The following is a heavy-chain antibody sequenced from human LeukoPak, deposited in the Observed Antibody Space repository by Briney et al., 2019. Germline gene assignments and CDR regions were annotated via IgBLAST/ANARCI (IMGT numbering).Heavy chain of an antibody. CDR3: AKDRLAARRDDAFDI. D-gene: IGHD6-6*01. Sequence: PGGSLRLSCAASGFTFSSYGMHWVRQAPGKGLEWVAFIRYDGSNKYHADSVKGRFTISRDNFKNTLYLQMNSLRAEDTAVYYCAKDRLAARRDDAFDIWGQGTMVTVSS. CDR2: IRYDGSNK. CDR1: GFTFSSYG. V-gene: IGHV3-30*02. J-gene: IGHJ3*02.